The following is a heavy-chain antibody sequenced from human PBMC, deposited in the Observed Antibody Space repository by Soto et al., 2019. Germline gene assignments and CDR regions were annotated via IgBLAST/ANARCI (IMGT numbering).Heavy chain of an antibody. CDR3: ARNAAGITGNHVYYYYYMDV. V-gene: IGHV4-59*01. CDR2: IYYSGST. D-gene: IGHD1-20*01. J-gene: IGHJ6*03. Sequence: SETLSLTCTVSGGSISSYYWSWIRQPPGKGLEWIGYIYYSGSTNYNPSLKSRVTISVDTSKNQFSLKLSSVTAADTAVYYCARNAAGITGNHVYYYYYMDVWGKGTTVTVSS. CDR1: GGSISSYY.